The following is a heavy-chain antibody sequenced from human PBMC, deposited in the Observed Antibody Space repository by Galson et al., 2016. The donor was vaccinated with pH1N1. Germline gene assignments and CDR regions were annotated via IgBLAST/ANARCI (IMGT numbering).Heavy chain of an antibody. V-gene: IGHV2-5*02. CDR3: AHREMLRGAPVFGY. D-gene: IGHD3-10*01. J-gene: IGHJ4*02. CDR1: GFSLTTRKVG. Sequence: PALVTPTQTVTLTCTFSGFSLTTRKVGVGWFCQPPGKALEWLALIYWDDAKRYSPSLRTRLTITKDTSDDQVVLTMTSMDPVDTATYFCAHREMLRGAPVFGYWGQGTLVTVSS. CDR2: IYWDDAK.